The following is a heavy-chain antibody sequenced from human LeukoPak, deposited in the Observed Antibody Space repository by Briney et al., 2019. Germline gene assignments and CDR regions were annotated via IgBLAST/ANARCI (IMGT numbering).Heavy chain of an antibody. J-gene: IGHJ4*02. CDR1: GYTFTGYY. D-gene: IGHD3-10*01. V-gene: IGHV1-2*02. CDR2: INPNSGGT. CDR3: ARDVRYYYGSGTVMDY. Sequence: ASVKVSCKASGYTFTGYYMHWVRQAPGQGLEWMGWINPNSGGTNYAQKFQGRVTMTRDTSISTAYMELRSLRSDDTAVYYCARDVRYYYGSGTVMDYWGQGTLVTVSS.